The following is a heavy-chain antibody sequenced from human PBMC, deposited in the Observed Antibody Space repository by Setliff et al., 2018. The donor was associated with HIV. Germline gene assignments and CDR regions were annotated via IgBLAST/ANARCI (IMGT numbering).Heavy chain of an antibody. J-gene: IGHJ5*02. D-gene: IGHD6-19*01. V-gene: IGHV4-39*01. Sequence: PSETLSLTCTVSGDSITSGHFYWGWIRQAPGKGLEWIGNILDGRVTFFNPSLRGRVTISVDASKNQVSLNLRSVTAADSAVYHCARPHSGRGGGAYFDPWGQGILGTVS. CDR3: ARPHSGRGGGAYFDP. CDR2: ILDGRVT. CDR1: GDSITSGHFY.